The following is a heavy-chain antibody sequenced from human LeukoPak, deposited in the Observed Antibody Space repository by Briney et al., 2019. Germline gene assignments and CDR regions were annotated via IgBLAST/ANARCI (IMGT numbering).Heavy chain of an antibody. CDR2: IYYSGST. CDR3: ARDRISGSCYSGCYYYGMDV. V-gene: IGHV4-39*07. CDR1: GGSISSSSYY. D-gene: IGHD2-15*01. Sequence: SETLSLTCTVSGGSISSSSYYWGWIRQPPGKGLEWIGSIYYSGSTYYNPSLKSRVTISVDTSKNQLSLKLSSVTAADTAVYYCARDRISGSCYSGCYYYGMDVWGQGTTVTVSS. J-gene: IGHJ6*02.